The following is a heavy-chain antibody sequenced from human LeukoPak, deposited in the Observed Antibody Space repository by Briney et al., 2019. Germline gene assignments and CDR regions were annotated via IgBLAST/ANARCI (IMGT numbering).Heavy chain of an antibody. J-gene: IGHJ4*02. Sequence: SETLSLTCTVSGGSIGSYYWSWIRQPPGKGLEWIGYIYYSGSTNYNPSLKSRVTISVDTSKNQFSLKLSSVTAADTAVYYCATRGRSRWATAGTFDYWGQGTLVTVSS. D-gene: IGHD6-13*01. V-gene: IGHV4-59*12. CDR1: GGSIGSYY. CDR3: ATRGRSRWATAGTFDY. CDR2: IYYSGST.